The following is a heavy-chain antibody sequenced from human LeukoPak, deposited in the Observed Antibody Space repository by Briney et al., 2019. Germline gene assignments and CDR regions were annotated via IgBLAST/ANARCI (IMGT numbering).Heavy chain of an antibody. Sequence: PSETLSLTCTVSGGSISSYYWSWIRQPPGKGLEWIGYMYNSGSTNYNPSLKSRVTISVDTSKNQFSLKLSSVTAADTAVYYCARGRGVSNWFDPWGLGTLVTVSS. CDR2: MYNSGST. CDR1: GGSISSYY. CDR3: ARGRGVSNWFDP. D-gene: IGHD3-10*01. V-gene: IGHV4-59*01. J-gene: IGHJ5*02.